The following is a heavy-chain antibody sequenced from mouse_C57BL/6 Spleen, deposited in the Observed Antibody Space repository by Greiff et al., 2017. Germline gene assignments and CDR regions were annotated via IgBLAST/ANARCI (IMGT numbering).Heavy chain of an antibody. CDR3: TRDPYGKRAMDY. D-gene: IGHD2-1*01. CDR1: GFTFSSYA. CDR2: ISSGGDYI. J-gene: IGHJ4*01. V-gene: IGHV5-9-1*02. Sequence: EVQLVESGEGLVKPGGSLKLSCAASGFTFSSYAMSWVRQTPEKRLEWVAYISSGGDYIYYADTVKGRFTISRDNARNTLYLQMSSLKSEDTAMYYCTRDPYGKRAMDYWGQGTSVTVSS.